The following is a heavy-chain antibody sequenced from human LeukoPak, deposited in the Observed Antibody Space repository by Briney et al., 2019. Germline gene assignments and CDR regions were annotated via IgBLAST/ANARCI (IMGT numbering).Heavy chain of an antibody. V-gene: IGHV4-59*11. CDR2: IYYSGST. D-gene: IGHD6-19*01. CDR3: ARTVEQWLSLGDNWFDP. J-gene: IGHJ5*02. CDR1: GGSISSHY. Sequence: PSETLSLTCTVSGGSISSHYWSWIRQPPGKGLEWIGYIYYSGSTNYNPSLKSRVTISVDMSKNQFSLKLSPVTAADTAVCYCARTVEQWLSLGDNWFDPWGQGTLVTVSS.